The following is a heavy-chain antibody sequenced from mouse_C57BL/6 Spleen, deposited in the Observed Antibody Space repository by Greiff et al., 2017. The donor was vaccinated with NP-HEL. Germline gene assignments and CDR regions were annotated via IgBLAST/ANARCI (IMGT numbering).Heavy chain of an antibody. J-gene: IGHJ4*01. CDR2: IYPGSGST. CDR1: GYTFTSYW. Sequence: QVQLQQPGAELVKPGASVKMSCKASGYTFTSYWITWVKQRPGQGLEWIGDIYPGSGSTNYNEKFKSKATLTVDTSSSTAYMQLSSLTSEDSAVYYCARREYYGISPGYAMDYWGQGTSVTVSS. D-gene: IGHD1-1*01. V-gene: IGHV1-55*01. CDR3: ARREYYGISPGYAMDY.